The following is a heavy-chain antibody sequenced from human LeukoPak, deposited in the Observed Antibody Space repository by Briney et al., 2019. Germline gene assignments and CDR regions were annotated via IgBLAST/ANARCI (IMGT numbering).Heavy chain of an antibody. V-gene: IGHV1-18*01. CDR3: ARVLRYDFWSAYYFDY. J-gene: IGHJ4*02. D-gene: IGHD3-3*01. CDR2: ISTYNGNT. CDR1: GYTFNSYD. Sequence: ASVKVSCKASGYTFNSYDISWVRQAPGQGLEWMAWISTYNGNTNYALKIQGRATMTTDTSTSTAYMELRSLRSDDTAVYYCARVLRYDFWSAYYFDYWGQGTLVTVSS.